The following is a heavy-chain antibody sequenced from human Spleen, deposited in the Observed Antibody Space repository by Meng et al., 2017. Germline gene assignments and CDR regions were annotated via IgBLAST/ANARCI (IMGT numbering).Heavy chain of an antibody. CDR2: NNPRAGDT. CDR3: ARERDATYYFHN. CDR1: GDTFTYYH. D-gene: IGHD5-24*01. J-gene: IGHJ4*02. Sequence: QVQLVQSGAEVMKPGASVKVSCKASGDTFTYYHIHWVRQAPGQGLEWVEINNPRAGDTSYSQKLRGRVTLTRDTSTSTAYMELSSLSSGDTAVYYCARERDATYYFHNWGQGTLVTVSS. V-gene: IGHV1-46*04.